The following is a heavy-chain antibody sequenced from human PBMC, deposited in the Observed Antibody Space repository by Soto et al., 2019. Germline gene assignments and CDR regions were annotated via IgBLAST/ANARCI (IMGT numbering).Heavy chain of an antibody. D-gene: IGHD3-3*02. CDR1: GFTFSDYY. V-gene: IGHV3-11*01. CDR3: ARAFLEWLLYRSYYYYYMDV. CDR2: ISSSGSTI. Sequence: QVQLVESGGGLVKPGGSLRLSCAASGFTFSDYYMSWIRQAPGKGLEWVSYISSSGSTIYYADSVKGRFTISRDNAKNSLYLQMNSLRAEDTAVYYCARAFLEWLLYRSYYYYYMDVWGKGTTVTVSS. J-gene: IGHJ6*03.